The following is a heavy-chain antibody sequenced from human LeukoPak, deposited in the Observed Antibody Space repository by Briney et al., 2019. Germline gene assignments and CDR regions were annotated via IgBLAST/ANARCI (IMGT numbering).Heavy chain of an antibody. Sequence: GGSLRLSCAASGFTFSSSAMTWVRQAPGKGLEWVSAISSSGGSTYYADSGKGRFTFSRDNSRNTLYLQMNSLRAEDTAIYYCAKLLGPLPDYWGQGTLVTVSS. CDR2: ISSSGGST. J-gene: IGHJ4*02. CDR3: AKLLGPLPDY. V-gene: IGHV3-23*01. D-gene: IGHD2-15*01. CDR1: GFTFSSSA.